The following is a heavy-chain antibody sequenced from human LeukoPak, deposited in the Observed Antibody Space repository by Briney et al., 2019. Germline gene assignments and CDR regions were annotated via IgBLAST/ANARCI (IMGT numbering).Heavy chain of an antibody. CDR3: AKQVYASGRPRYGMDV. CDR1: GFTFNNYA. CDR2: IGGSGDST. J-gene: IGHJ6*02. D-gene: IGHD3-10*01. Sequence: PGGSLRLSCAASGFTFNNYAMSWVRLAPGKGLEWVSGIGGSGDSTYYADSVKGRFTISRDNSKNTLYLQMNSLRAEDTAVYYCAKQVYASGRPRYGMDVWGQGTTVTVSS. V-gene: IGHV3-23*01.